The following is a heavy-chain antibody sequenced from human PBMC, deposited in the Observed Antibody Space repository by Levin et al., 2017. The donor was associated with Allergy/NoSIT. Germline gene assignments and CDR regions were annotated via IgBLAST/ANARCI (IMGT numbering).Heavy chain of an antibody. D-gene: IGHD6-6*01. CDR3: ARETGAARPYYARYV. V-gene: IGHV1-69*01. J-gene: IGHJ6*02. CDR1: GGTFSSHG. Sequence: PGESLKISCKASGGTFSSHGVTWVRQVPGRGLEWVGGIIPMFGKANYAQKFRGRVTITADESTGTAYMDLSSLSSEDTAVYYCARETGAARPYYARYVWGQGTTVTVSS. CDR2: IIPMFGKA.